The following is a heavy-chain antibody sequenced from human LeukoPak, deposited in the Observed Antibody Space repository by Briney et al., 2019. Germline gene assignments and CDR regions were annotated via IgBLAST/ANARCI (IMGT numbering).Heavy chain of an antibody. V-gene: IGHV3-48*04. CDR2: INSSSSTI. D-gene: IGHD3-9*01. CDR1: GFTFSSYS. CDR3: ARAYDMLTYYYYMDV. J-gene: IGHJ6*03. Sequence: GGSLRLSCAASGFTFSSYSMNWVRQAPGKGLEWVSYINSSSSTIYYADSVKGRFTISRDNAKNSLYLQMNSLRAEDTAVYYCARAYDMLTYYYYMDVWGKGTTVTVSS.